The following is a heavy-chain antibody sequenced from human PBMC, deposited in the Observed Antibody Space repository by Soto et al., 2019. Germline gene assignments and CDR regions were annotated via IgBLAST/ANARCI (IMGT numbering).Heavy chain of an antibody. V-gene: IGHV3-33*01. CDR1: GFTFHTYG. CDR3: ARVDCTGGNCRPYLYYAMDV. J-gene: IGHJ6*02. D-gene: IGHD2-8*02. Sequence: PGGSLRLSCAASGFTFHTYGMNWVRQAPGKGPEWVSVIWYDGSNKYYADSVKGRFTVSRDNSKKTMYLQMNSLRVEDTAVYYCARVDCTGGNCRPYLYYAMDVWGQGTTVTVSS. CDR2: IWYDGSNK.